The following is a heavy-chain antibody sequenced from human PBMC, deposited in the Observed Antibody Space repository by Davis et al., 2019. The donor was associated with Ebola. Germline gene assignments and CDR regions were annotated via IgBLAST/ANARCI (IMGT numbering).Heavy chain of an antibody. V-gene: IGHV1-3*01. CDR3: TRERYRDGSDYFFEQSN. J-gene: IGHJ4*02. Sequence: ASVKVSCKASGYTFTTYAMHWVRQAPGQRLEWMGWINAGNGNTKYSQKFQGRVTITRDTSASTAYMELSSMRSEDTAVYYCTRERYRDGSDYFFEQSNWGQGTLVTVSS. CDR1: GYTFTTYA. CDR2: INAGNGNT. D-gene: IGHD3-10*01.